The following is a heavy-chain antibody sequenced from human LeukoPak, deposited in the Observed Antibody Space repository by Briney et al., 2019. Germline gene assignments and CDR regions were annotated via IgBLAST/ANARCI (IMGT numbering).Heavy chain of an antibody. D-gene: IGHD6-19*01. CDR3: ARFASSGWYGRDAFDI. CDR2: MNPNSGNT. CDR1: GYTFTSYV. J-gene: IGHJ3*02. Sequence: ASVKVSCKPSGYTFTSYVINWVRQATGQGLEWMGWMNPNSGNTGYAQKFQGRVTMTRKTSLSTAYMELSSLRSEDTAVYYCARFASSGWYGRDAFDIWGQGTMVTVSS. V-gene: IGHV1-8*01.